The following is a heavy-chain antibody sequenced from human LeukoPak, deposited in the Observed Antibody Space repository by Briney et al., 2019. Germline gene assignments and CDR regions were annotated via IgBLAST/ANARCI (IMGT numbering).Heavy chain of an antibody. D-gene: IGHD3-9*01. Sequence: QSGGSLRLSCAASGFTFSSYEMNWVRQAPGKGLEWVSYISSSGSTIYYADSVKGRFTISRDNAKNSLYLQMNSLRAEDTAVYYCAKDGLVARYFDWLLHYYLDYWGQGTPVTVSS. CDR3: AKDGLVARYFDWLLHYYLDY. CDR1: GFTFSSYE. J-gene: IGHJ4*02. CDR2: ISSSGSTI. V-gene: IGHV3-48*03.